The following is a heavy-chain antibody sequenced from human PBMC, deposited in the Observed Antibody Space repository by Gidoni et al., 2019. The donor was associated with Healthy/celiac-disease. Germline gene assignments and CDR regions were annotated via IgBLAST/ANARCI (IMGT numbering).Heavy chain of an antibody. V-gene: IGHV3-23*01. CDR2: ISGSGGST. D-gene: IGHD4-17*01. CDR1: GFTFRSYA. CDR3: ARNFYGDYGSGDY. Sequence: EVQLLESGGGLVQPGGSLRLSCAASGFTFRSYAMSWVRQAPGKGLEWVSAISGSGGSTYYADSVKGRFTISRDNSKNTLYLQMNSLRAEDTAVYYCARNFYGDYGSGDYWGQGTLVTVSS. J-gene: IGHJ4*02.